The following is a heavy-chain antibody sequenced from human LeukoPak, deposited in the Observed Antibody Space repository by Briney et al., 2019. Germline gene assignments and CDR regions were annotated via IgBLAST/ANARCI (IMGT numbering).Heavy chain of an antibody. J-gene: IGHJ4*02. CDR2: INPFNGDT. D-gene: IGHD6-19*01. CDR1: GYTFTNYY. Sequence: EASVKVSCKASGYTFTNYYIHWVRQAPGQGLEWMAIINPFNGDTTYAQRFQGRLTLTSDTSTSTVDVELTSLRSEDTAVYYCARDGRYRSGWSFDYWGQGTLVTVSS. CDR3: ARDGRYRSGWSFDY. V-gene: IGHV1-46*01.